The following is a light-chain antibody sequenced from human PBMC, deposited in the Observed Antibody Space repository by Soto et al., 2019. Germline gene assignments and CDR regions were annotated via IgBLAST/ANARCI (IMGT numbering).Light chain of an antibody. CDR2: GNT. CDR3: LSLDSSLSVV. V-gene: IGLV1-40*01. J-gene: IGLJ2*01. CDR1: SSNIGAGYD. Sequence: QSVVTQPPSVSGAPGQRVTISCTGSSSNIGAGYDVHWYQQLPGRAPKLLIYGNTNRPSGVPDRFSGSKSVTSASLAITGLQAEDEADYYCLSLDSSLSVVFGGGTKLTVL.